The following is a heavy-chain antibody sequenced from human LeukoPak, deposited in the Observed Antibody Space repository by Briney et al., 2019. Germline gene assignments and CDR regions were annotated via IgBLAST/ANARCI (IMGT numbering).Heavy chain of an antibody. CDR2: ISGSGGST. CDR1: GFSFSSYA. CDR3: AKLESNPNMYYDSSGYYEGYFDL. J-gene: IGHJ2*01. D-gene: IGHD3-22*01. V-gene: IGHV3-23*01. Sequence: GGSLRLSCAASGFSFSSYAMSWVRQAPGKGLEWVSAISGSGGSTYYADSVKGRFTISRDNSKNTLYLQMNSLRAEDTAVYYCAKLESNPNMYYDSSGYYEGYFDLWGRGTLVTVSS.